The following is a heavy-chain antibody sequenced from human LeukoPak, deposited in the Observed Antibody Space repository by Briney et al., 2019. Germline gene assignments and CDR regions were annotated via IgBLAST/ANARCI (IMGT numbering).Heavy chain of an antibody. CDR3: ARGPLNGITEYFQR. D-gene: IGHD3-9*01. CDR2: IYTSGST. Sequence: SETLSLTCTVSGGSISSYYWSWIRQPAGKGLEWIGRIYTSGSTNYNPSLKSRVTISVDTSKNQFSLKLSSVTAADTAVYYCARGPLNGITEYFQRWGQGTLVTVSS. J-gene: IGHJ1*01. CDR1: GGSISSYY. V-gene: IGHV4-4*07.